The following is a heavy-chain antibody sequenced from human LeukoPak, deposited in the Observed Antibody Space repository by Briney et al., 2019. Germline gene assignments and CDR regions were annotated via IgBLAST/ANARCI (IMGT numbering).Heavy chain of an antibody. CDR3: ARGPSRDY. CDR2: INPNSGGT. CDR1: GYTFTGHY. V-gene: IGHV1-2*02. Sequence: ASVKVSCKASGYTFTGHYMHWVRQAPGKGLEWVGWINPNSGGTNCAQKFQDRVTMTRDTSISTAYMELRRLRSDDTAVYYCARGPSRDYWGQGTLVTVSS. J-gene: IGHJ4*02.